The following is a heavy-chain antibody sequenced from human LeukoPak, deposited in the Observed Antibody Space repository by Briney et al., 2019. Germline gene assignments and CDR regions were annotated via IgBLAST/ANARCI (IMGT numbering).Heavy chain of an antibody. V-gene: IGHV1-69*02. CDR2: IIPILGIA. CDR1: GGTFSSYT. D-gene: IGHD3-3*01. J-gene: IGHJ4*02. Sequence: ASVKVSCKASGGTFSSYTISWVRQAPGQGLEWMGRIIPILGIANYAQKFQGRVTITADKSTSTAYMELSSLRSEDTAVYYCARGLEVRFLEWLLTFDYWGQGTLVTVSS. CDR3: ARGLEVRFLEWLLTFDY.